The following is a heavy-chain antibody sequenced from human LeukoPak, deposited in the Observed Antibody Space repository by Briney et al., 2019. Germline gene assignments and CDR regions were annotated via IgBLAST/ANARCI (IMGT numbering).Heavy chain of an antibody. CDR2: ISAYNGNT. Sequence: ASVKVSCKASGYTFTSYGISWVRRAPGQGLEWMGWISAYNGNTNSAQKLQGRVTMTTDTSTSTAYMELRSLRSDDTATYYCARDPAVAGSRDGMDVWGQGTTVTVSS. J-gene: IGHJ6*02. V-gene: IGHV1-18*01. CDR1: GYTFTSYG. CDR3: ARDPAVAGSRDGMDV. D-gene: IGHD6-19*01.